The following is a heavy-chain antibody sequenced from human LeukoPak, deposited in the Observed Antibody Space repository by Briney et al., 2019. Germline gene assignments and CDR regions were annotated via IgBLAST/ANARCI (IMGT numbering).Heavy chain of an antibody. CDR3: ARDDNYGIFVNVNY. J-gene: IGHJ4*02. CDR1: GYSFILYG. Sequence: ASVKLSCKTSGYSFILYGISWLRQAPGQGPEWMGWISTSTGDTKYTQKFQGRVTLTTDTSTSTAYIELSSLRSDDTAVYYCARDDNYGIFVNVNYWGQGTLVTDCS. D-gene: IGHD4-11*01. V-gene: IGHV1-18*01. CDR2: ISTSTGDT.